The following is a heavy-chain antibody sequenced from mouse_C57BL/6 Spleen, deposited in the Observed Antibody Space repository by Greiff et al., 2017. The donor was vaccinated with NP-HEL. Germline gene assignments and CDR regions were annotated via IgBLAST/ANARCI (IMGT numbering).Heavy chain of an antibody. D-gene: IGHD3-3*01. CDR2: IWRGGST. CDR1: GFSLTSYG. J-gene: IGHJ4*01. CDR3: AKRGLPDYYAMDY. Sequence: VQLKESGPGLVQPSQSLSITCTVSGFSLTSYGVHWVRQSPGKGLEWLGVIWRGGSTDYNAAFMSRLSITKDNSKSQVFFKMNSLQADDTAIYYCAKRGLPDYYAMDYWGQGTSVTVSS. V-gene: IGHV2-5*01.